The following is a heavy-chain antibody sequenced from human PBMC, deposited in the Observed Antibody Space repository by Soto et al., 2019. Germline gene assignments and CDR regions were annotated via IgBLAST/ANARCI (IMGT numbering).Heavy chain of an antibody. J-gene: IGHJ6*02. CDR1: GFTFSSYA. CDR2: ISYDGSNK. CDR3: AGMTTVTTSYYYYYGMDV. D-gene: IGHD4-4*01. Sequence: GGYLRLSCAASGFTFSSYAMHWVRQAPGKGLEWVAVISYDGSNKYYADSVKGRFTISRDNSKNTLYLQMNSLRAEDTAVYYCAGMTTVTTSYYYYYGMDVWGQGTTVTVSS. V-gene: IGHV3-30-3*01.